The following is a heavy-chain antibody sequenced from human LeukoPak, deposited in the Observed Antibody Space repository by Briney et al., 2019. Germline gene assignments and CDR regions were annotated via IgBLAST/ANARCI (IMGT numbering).Heavy chain of an antibody. CDR2: IITIFGTA. Sequence: PVKVSCKASGGTFSSYAISWVRQAPGQGVEWRGGIITIFGTANYAQKSQSRVTITTDESTSTAYMELSSRRSEDTAVYYCARGGYSSSWDYYYYMDVWGKGTTVTVSS. V-gene: IGHV1-69*05. D-gene: IGHD6-13*01. J-gene: IGHJ6*03. CDR3: ARGGYSSSWDYYYYMDV. CDR1: GGTFSSYA.